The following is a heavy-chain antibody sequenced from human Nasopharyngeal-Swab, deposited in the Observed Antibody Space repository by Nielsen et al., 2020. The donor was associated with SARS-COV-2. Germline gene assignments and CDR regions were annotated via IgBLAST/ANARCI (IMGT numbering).Heavy chain of an antibody. CDR3: AREDCSGGSCQIDP. J-gene: IGHJ5*02. Sequence: GESLKIYCAASGFTFSSYSMNWVRQAPGKGLEWVSSISSSSSYIYYADSVKGRFTISRDNAKNSLYLQMNSLRAEDTAVYYCAREDCSGGSCQIDPWGQGTLVTVSS. CDR1: GFTFSSYS. CDR2: ISSSSSYI. D-gene: IGHD2-15*01. V-gene: IGHV3-21*01.